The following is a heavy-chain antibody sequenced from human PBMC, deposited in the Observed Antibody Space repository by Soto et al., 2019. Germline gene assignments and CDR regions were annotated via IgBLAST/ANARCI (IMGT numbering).Heavy chain of an antibody. CDR1: IFSFTSYS. CDR2: SSGSGFNT. D-gene: IGHD3-16*01. CDR3: VKHLEDYDSRYFRWLEA. J-gene: IGHJ5*02. Sequence: PVVSLRLSCSSSIFSFTSYSISWFRQAPVKGLEWVSASSGSGFNTYYEDSMKGRFSISIDNSKNILYLQMNSLRADDTAVYYCVKHLEDYDSRYFRWLEAWGQGTMVTVSS. V-gene: IGHV3-23*01.